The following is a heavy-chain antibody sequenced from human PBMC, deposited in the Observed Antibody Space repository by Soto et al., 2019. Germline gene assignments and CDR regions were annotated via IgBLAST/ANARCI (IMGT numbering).Heavy chain of an antibody. D-gene: IGHD3-22*01. Sequence: SETLSLTCAVYDGSFSGYYWSWIRQPPGKGLEWIGEIFHGGSTDYSPSLKSRVTVSVDTSKNQFSLELSSVTAADTAVYYCARPHYDSNTFYSFFDYWGQGTLVTVSS. CDR1: DGSFSGYY. J-gene: IGHJ4*02. V-gene: IGHV4-34*12. CDR3: ARPHYDSNTFYSFFDY. CDR2: IFHGGST.